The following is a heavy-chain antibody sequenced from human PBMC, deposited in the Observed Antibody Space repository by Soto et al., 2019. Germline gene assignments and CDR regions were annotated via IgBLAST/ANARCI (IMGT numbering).Heavy chain of an antibody. V-gene: IGHV3-21*01. CDR1: GFTFSSYS. Sequence: GGSLRLSCAASGFTFSSYSMNWVRQAPGKGLEWVSSISSSSSYIYYADSVKGRFTISRDNAKNSLYLQMNSLRAEDTAVYYCARDQGPNPKHSSGIRDAFDIWGQGTMVTVSS. CDR3: ARDQGPNPKHSSGIRDAFDI. D-gene: IGHD3-22*01. CDR2: ISSSSSYI. J-gene: IGHJ3*02.